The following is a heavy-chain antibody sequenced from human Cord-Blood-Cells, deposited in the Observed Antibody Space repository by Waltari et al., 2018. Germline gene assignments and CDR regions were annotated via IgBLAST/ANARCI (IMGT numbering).Heavy chain of an antibody. D-gene: IGHD3-3*01. CDR2: ISGSGGST. CDR3: AKTPDDFWSGYYFDY. V-gene: IGHV3-23*01. Sequence: EVQLLESGGGLVQPGGSLRLSCAASGFTFSSYAMSWVRPAPGKGLEWVSAISGSGGSTYYADSVKGRFTISRDNSKNTLYLQMNSLRAEDTAVYYCAKTPDDFWSGYYFDYWGQGTLVTVSS. J-gene: IGHJ4*02. CDR1: GFTFSSYA.